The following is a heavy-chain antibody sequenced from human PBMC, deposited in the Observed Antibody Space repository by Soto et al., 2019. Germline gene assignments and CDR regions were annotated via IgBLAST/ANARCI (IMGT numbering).Heavy chain of an antibody. CDR3: ARQESGYPILFDY. D-gene: IGHD3-3*01. V-gene: IGHV4-30-2*01. Sequence: PSETLSLTCAVSGGSISSGGYSWSWIRQPPGKGLEWIGYIYHSGSTYYNPSLKSRVTISVDRSKNQFSLKLSSVTAADTAVYYCARQESGYPILFDYWGQGTLVTVSS. CDR1: GGSISSGGYS. J-gene: IGHJ4*02. CDR2: IYHSGST.